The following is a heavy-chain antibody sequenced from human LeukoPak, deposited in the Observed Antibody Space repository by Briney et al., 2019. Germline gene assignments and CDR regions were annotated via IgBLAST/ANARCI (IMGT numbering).Heavy chain of an antibody. D-gene: IGHD1-26*01. J-gene: IGHJ4*02. CDR1: GFTFSSYW. Sequence: GGSLRLSCAASGFTFSSYWMSWVRQAPGKGLEWVANIKQDGSEKYYVDSVKGRFTIPRDNAKNSLYLQMNSLRAEDTAVYYCARGGGYFVVDYWGQGTLVTVSS. CDR3: ARGGGYFVVDY. V-gene: IGHV3-7*01. CDR2: IKQDGSEK.